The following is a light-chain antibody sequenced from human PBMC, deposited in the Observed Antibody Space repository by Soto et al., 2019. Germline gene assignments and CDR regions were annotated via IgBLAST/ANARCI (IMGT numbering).Light chain of an antibody. J-gene: IGLJ3*02. CDR2: RNN. V-gene: IGLV1-47*01. CDR1: SSDVGSYNL. CDR3: AAWDDSLSGGG. Sequence: QSALTQPASVSGSPGQSISISCTGTSSDVGSYNLVSWYQQHPGKAPKLLIYRNNQRPSGVPDRFSGSKSGTSASLAISGLRSEDEADYYCAAWDDSLSGGGFGGGTKVTVL.